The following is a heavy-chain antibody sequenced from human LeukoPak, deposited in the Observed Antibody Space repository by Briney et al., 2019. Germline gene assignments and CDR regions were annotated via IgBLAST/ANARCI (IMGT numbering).Heavy chain of an antibody. Sequence: SLTCXVSGVSISXXDWSWVRQPXGXGLXWXGXXYTSDYTHYNPSLETLVSLSLSTTKNHFSLQLTSVTAADTAVYYCVRYGRGDLNGDXXXGIDVWGQGIPVTXS. D-gene: IGHD1-26*01. CDR3: VRYGRGDLNGDXXXGIDV. J-gene: IGHJ6*02. CDR2: XYTSDYT. CDR1: GVSISXXD. V-gene: IGHV4-4*07.